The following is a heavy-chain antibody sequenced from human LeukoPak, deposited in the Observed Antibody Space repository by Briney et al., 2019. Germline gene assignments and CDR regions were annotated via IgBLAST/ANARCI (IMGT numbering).Heavy chain of an antibody. D-gene: IGHD2-2*01. Sequence: SVKVSCKASGGTFSSYAISWVRQAPGQGLEWMGRIIPILGIANYVQKFQGRVTITADKSTSTAYMELSSLRSEDTAVYYCARVNAYCSSTSCYPTYYFDYWGQGTLVTVSS. CDR3: ARVNAYCSSTSCYPTYYFDY. CDR1: GGTFSSYA. CDR2: IIPILGIA. V-gene: IGHV1-69*04. J-gene: IGHJ4*02.